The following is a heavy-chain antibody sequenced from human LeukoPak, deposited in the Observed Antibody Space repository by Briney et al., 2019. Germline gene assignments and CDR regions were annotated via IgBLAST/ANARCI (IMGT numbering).Heavy chain of an antibody. CDR3: ARAPTVLVGYCSSSSCQADY. Sequence: GGSLRLSCAVSGFAFGSEAMSWVRQAPGKGLEWVSAISGSGGSTYYADSVKGRFTISRDNSKNTLYLQMNSLRVEDTAVYYCARAPTVLVGYCSSSSCQADYWGQGTLVTVSS. J-gene: IGHJ4*02. V-gene: IGHV3-23*01. CDR2: ISGSGGST. D-gene: IGHD2-2*01. CDR1: GFAFGSEA.